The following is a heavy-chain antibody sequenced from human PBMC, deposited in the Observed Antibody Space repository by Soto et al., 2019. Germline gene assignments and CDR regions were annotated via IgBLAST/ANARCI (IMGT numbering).Heavy chain of an antibody. CDR1: GFTFSSYA. CDR3: ARRIPFGYGMDL. CDR2: ITSNGGNT. Sequence: EVQLVESGGGLVLPGGSLRLSCAASGFTFSSYAMHWVRQAPGKGLECVSAITSNGGNTDYANSVKGRFTISRDNSKNTLYLQMGSLRAEDMAVYYCARRIPFGYGMDLWGQGTTVTVSS. J-gene: IGHJ6*02. V-gene: IGHV3-64*01. D-gene: IGHD2-21*01.